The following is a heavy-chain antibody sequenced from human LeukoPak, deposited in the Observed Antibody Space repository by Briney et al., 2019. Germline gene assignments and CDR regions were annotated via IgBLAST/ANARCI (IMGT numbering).Heavy chain of an antibody. CDR2: IKQDGSEE. CDR1: GVNFSSYW. J-gene: IGHJ4*02. V-gene: IGHV3-7*03. D-gene: IGHD1-26*01. CDR3: ARASFSELVSGGSYYWGI. Sequence: GGSLRLSCAVSGVNFSSYWMSWVRQAPGKGLEWVANIKQDGSEEYYVDSVKGRFTISTDNAKNSLYLQMNSLKTEDTAVYYCARASFSELVSGGSYYWGIWGQGTLVTVSS.